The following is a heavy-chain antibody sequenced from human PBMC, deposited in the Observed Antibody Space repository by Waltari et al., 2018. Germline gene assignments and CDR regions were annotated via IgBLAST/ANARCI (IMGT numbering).Heavy chain of an antibody. J-gene: IGHJ4*02. D-gene: IGHD6-6*01. CDR1: GGSISSSRYY. CDR2: IYYSGST. Sequence: QLQLQESGPGLVKPSETLSLTCTVSGGSISSSRYYWGWIRQPPGKGLEWIGSIYYSGSTYYNPSLKSRVTISVDTSKNQFSLKLSSVTAADTAVYYWARDASIAARPYYFDYWGQGTLVTVSS. V-gene: IGHV4-39*07. CDR3: ARDASIAARPYYFDY.